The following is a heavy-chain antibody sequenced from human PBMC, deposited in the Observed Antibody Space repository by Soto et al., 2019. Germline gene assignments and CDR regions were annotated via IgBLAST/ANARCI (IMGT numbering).Heavy chain of an antibody. CDR2: IIPILGIA. J-gene: IGHJ4*02. CDR1: GGTFSSYT. D-gene: IGHD5-12*01. CDR3: ASPADSGYEVYYFAY. Sequence: QVQLVQSGAEVKKPGSSVKVSCKASGGTFSSYTISWVRQAPGQGLEWMGRIIPILGIANYAQKFQGRVTITADKSPSTAHMELSSLRSEDTAVYYCASPADSGYEVYYFAYWGQGTLVTVSS. V-gene: IGHV1-69*02.